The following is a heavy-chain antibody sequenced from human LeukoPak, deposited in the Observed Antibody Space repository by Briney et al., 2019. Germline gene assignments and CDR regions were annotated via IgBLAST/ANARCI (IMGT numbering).Heavy chain of an antibody. V-gene: IGHV4-4*02. D-gene: IGHD1-26*01. CDR3: LRESGAFCPFGY. J-gene: IGHJ4*02. CDR1: GGSISSTNW. Sequence: PSETLSLTCGVSGGSISSTNWWSWVRQPPGQGLEWIGEISLTGETNYNPSLNGRVTMSLDKSRNQLSLSLTSVTAADTAIYYCLRESGAFCPFGYWGQGTLVIVPP. CDR2: ISLTGET.